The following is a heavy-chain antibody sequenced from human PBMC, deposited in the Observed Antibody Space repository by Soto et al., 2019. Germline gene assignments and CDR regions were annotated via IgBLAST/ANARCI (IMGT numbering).Heavy chain of an antibody. CDR2: INARNGNS. CDR1: GYTFTSYA. J-gene: IGHJ6*02. Sequence: VASVKVSCKASGYTFTSYAMHWVRQAPGQRLEWMGWINARNGNSIYSPKCQCRVTMTRDTSASTAYMKLCSLRSEDTAMYYSARDQWLVPFPQYHYCMNVWGQGTTVTACS. V-gene: IGHV1-3*01. CDR3: ARDQWLVPFPQYHYCMNV. D-gene: IGHD6-19*01.